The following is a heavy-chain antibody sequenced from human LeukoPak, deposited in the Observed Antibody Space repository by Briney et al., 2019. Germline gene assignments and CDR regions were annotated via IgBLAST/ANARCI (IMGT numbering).Heavy chain of an antibody. Sequence: GGSLRLSCAASGFSFSNFGMAWVRQAPGKGLEWVSAITGTSDRTYYADSVKGRFTISRGNSKNTLYLQMNSLRAEDTAVYYCAKGRYGDYTDYWGQGTLVTVSS. CDR3: AKGRYGDYTDY. CDR1: GFSFSNFG. V-gene: IGHV3-23*01. CDR2: ITGTSDRT. D-gene: IGHD4-17*01. J-gene: IGHJ4*02.